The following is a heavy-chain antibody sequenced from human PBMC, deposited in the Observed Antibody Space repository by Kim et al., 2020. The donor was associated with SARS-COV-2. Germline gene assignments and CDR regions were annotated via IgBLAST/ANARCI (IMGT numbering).Heavy chain of an antibody. J-gene: IGHJ3*01. D-gene: IGHD3-22*01. CDR2: INAGNGNT. V-gene: IGHV1-3*01. CDR3: AREGHDGGYLT. Sequence: ASVKVSCKASGYTFTNYAIHWVRQAPGQRFEWMGWINAGNGNTRYSQKLQGRVTITRDTSASAAYMELSSLRSEDTAVYHCAREGHDGGYLTWGQGTMVTVSS. CDR1: GYTFTNYA.